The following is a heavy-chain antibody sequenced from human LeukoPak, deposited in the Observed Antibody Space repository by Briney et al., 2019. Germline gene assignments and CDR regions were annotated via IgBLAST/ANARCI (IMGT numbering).Heavy chain of an antibody. CDR1: GFTISSYW. J-gene: IGHJ4*02. Sequence: GGSLRLSCAGSGFTISSYWMTWVRQAPGKGLEWVANIKQDGSEKYYVDSVKGRFTISRDNAKNSVYLQMNSLRAEDTAVYYCATSSDWRFDYWGQGTLVTVSS. CDR2: IKQDGSEK. CDR3: ATSSDWRFDY. D-gene: IGHD6-19*01. V-gene: IGHV3-7*01.